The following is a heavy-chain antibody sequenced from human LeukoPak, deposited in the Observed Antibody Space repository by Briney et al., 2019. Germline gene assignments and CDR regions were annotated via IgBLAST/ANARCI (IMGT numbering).Heavy chain of an antibody. CDR2: IYHSGST. CDR3: ARAYSSSWYFNWFDP. J-gene: IGHJ5*02. CDR1: GYSISSGYY. V-gene: IGHV4-38-2*02. Sequence: SETLCLTCTVSGYSISSGYYWAWIRQPPGKGLEWIGNIYHSGSTYYNPSLKSRVTISVDTSKNQFSLQLTSVTAADTAVYYCARAYSSSWYFNWFDPWGQGTLVTVSS. D-gene: IGHD6-13*01.